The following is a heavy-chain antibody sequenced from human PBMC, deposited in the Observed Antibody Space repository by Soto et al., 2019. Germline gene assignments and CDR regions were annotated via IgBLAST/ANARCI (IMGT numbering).Heavy chain of an antibody. CDR1: GFTFSSYG. Sequence: XGSLRLSCSASGFTFSSYGMHWVRQAPGKGLEWVAVISYDGSNKYYADSVKGRFTISRDNSKNTLYLQMNSLRAEDTAVYYCAGGHDAFDIWGQGTMVTVSS. J-gene: IGHJ3*02. D-gene: IGHD3-16*01. CDR3: AGGHDAFDI. CDR2: ISYDGSNK. V-gene: IGHV3-30*03.